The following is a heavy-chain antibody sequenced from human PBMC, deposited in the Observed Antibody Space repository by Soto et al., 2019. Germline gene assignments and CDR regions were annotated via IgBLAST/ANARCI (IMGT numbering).Heavy chain of an antibody. CDR1: GGSISSGGYS. Sequence: QLQLQESGSGLVKPSQTLSLTCAVSGGSISSGGYSWSWIRQPPGKGLEWIGYIYHSGSTYYNPSLKSRVTISVDRSKNQFSLKLSSVTAADTTVYYCARLGSSSSWWFDPWGQGTLVTVSS. D-gene: IGHD6-6*01. CDR2: IYHSGST. V-gene: IGHV4-30-2*01. J-gene: IGHJ5*02. CDR3: ARLGSSSSWWFDP.